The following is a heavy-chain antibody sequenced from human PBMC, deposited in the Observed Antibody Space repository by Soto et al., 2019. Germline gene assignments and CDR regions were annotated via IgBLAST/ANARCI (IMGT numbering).Heavy chain of an antibody. Sequence: SETLSLTCGVYGGSFSDYYWNWIRQSPGKGLEWIGEINHSGSTNYNPSLKSRVTISVDTSKNQFSLKLSSVTAADTAVYYCARGPSYYYGSGNYGMDVWGQGTTVTVSS. J-gene: IGHJ6*02. CDR2: INHSGST. CDR3: ARGPSYYYGSGNYGMDV. V-gene: IGHV4-34*01. CDR1: GGSFSDYY. D-gene: IGHD3-10*01.